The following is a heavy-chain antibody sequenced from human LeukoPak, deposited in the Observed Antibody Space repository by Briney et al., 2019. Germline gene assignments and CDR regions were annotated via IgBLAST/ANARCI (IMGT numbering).Heavy chain of an antibody. Sequence: GGSLRLSCAASGFTFSSYAMSWVRQTPGKGLEWVSVISGSGGTTYYADSVKGRFTTSRDNSKNTLYLQMNSLRAEDTAVYYCAKAMCSSSPPASDAFDIWGQGTMVTVSS. CDR1: GFTFSSYA. V-gene: IGHV3-23*01. CDR2: ISGSGGTT. J-gene: IGHJ3*02. CDR3: AKAMCSSSPPASDAFDI. D-gene: IGHD6-6*01.